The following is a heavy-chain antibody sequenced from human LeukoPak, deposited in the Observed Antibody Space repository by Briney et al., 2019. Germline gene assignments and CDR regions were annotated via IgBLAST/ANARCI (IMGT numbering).Heavy chain of an antibody. CDR3: ARDSTGGSGSYYTYFDY. CDR1: GGSFSGYY. Sequence: PSETLSLTCAVYGGSFSGYYWSWIRQPPGKGLEWIGEINHSGSTNYNPSLKSRVTISVDTSKNQFSLKLSSVTAADTAVYYCARDSTGGSGSYYTYFDYWGQGTLVTVSS. V-gene: IGHV4-34*01. D-gene: IGHD3-10*01. CDR2: INHSGST. J-gene: IGHJ4*02.